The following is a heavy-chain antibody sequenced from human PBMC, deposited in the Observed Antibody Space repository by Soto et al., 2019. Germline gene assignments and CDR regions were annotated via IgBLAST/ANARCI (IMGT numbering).Heavy chain of an antibody. J-gene: IGHJ5*02. Sequence: SETLSLTCTVSGGSISSYYWSWIRQPPGKGLEWIGYIYYSGSTNYNPSLKSRVTISVDTSKNQFSLKLSSVTAADTAVYYCARDRGISGWTYFGWFDPWGQGTLVTVSS. CDR1: GGSISSYY. V-gene: IGHV4-59*01. CDR3: ARDRGISGWTYFGWFDP. D-gene: IGHD6-19*01. CDR2: IYYSGST.